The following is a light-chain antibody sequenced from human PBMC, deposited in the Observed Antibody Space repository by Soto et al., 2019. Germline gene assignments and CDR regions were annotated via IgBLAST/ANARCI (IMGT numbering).Light chain of an antibody. CDR1: QSVRSTY. Sequence: EIVLTQSPGTLSLSPGERATLSCRAIQSVRSTYLAWYQQKPGQAPRLLIYGASSRATGIPDRFSGSGSGTDFTITISRLEPEDFAVYYCQQYANSPLTFGGGTKVEIK. CDR2: GAS. J-gene: IGKJ4*01. CDR3: QQYANSPLT. V-gene: IGKV3-20*01.